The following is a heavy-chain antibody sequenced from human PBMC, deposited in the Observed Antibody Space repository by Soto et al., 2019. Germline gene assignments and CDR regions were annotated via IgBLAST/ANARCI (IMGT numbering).Heavy chain of an antibody. Sequence: SETLSLTCAVYGGSFSGYYWSWIRQPPGKGLEWIGEINHSGSTNYNPSLKSRVTISVDTSKNQFSLKLSSVTAADTAVYYCARDTWRYYGSGSYYNYWGQGTLVTVSS. CDR3: ARDTWRYYGSGSYYNY. CDR1: GGSFSGYY. V-gene: IGHV4-34*01. CDR2: INHSGST. J-gene: IGHJ4*02. D-gene: IGHD3-10*01.